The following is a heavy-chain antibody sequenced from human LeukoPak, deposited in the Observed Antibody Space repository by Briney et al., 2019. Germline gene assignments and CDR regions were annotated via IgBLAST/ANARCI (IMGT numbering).Heavy chain of an antibody. CDR1: GFTVSSNF. V-gene: IGHV3-53*01. CDR2: IYGGGST. Sequence: GGSLRLSCAASGFTVSSNFMSWVRQAPGKGLEWVSVIYGGGSTYYADSVKGRFTISRDTSKNTLYLQMNSLRAEDTAVYYCGSTTVTTDYYFDYWGQGTLVTVSS. J-gene: IGHJ4*02. CDR3: GSTTVTTDYYFDY. D-gene: IGHD4-17*01.